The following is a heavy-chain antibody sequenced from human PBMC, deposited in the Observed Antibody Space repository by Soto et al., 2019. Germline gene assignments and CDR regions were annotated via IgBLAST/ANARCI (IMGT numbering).Heavy chain of an antibody. D-gene: IGHD4-17*01. CDR3: ARASVTYYYYYGMDV. J-gene: IGHJ6*02. V-gene: IGHV4-34*01. Sequence: PSETLSLTCAVYGGSFSGYYWSWIRQPPGKGLEWIGEINHSGSTNYNPSLKSRVTISVDTFKNQFSLKLSSVTAADTAVYYCARASVTYYYYYGMDVWGQGTTVTVS. CDR2: INHSGST. CDR1: GGSFSGYY.